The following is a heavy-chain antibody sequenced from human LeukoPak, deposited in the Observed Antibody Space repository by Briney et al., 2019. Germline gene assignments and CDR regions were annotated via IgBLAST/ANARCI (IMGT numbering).Heavy chain of an antibody. CDR1: GGSISSSSYY. V-gene: IGHV4-39*07. J-gene: IGHJ3*02. Sequence: SETLSLTCTVSGGSISSSSYYWGWIRQPPGKGLEWIGSIYYSGSTYYNPSLKSRVTISVDTSKNQFSLKLSSVTAADTAVYYCARGVRSGSYYNDAFDIWGQGTMVTVSS. D-gene: IGHD3-10*01. CDR3: ARGVRSGSYYNDAFDI. CDR2: IYYSGST.